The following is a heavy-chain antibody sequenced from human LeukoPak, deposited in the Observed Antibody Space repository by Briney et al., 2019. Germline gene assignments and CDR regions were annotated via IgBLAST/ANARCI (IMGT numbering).Heavy chain of an antibody. CDR1: GYTFTGYY. J-gene: IGHJ4*02. CDR2: IIPNSGAT. Sequence: ASVKVSCKASGYTFTGYYMHWVRQAPGQGLEWMGWIIPNSGATNYAQNFQGRVTMTRDTSISTAYMELNRLTSDDTAVYYCARQLGATSRDYCGQGTLVTVSS. V-gene: IGHV1-2*02. CDR3: ARQLGATSRDY. D-gene: IGHD1-26*01.